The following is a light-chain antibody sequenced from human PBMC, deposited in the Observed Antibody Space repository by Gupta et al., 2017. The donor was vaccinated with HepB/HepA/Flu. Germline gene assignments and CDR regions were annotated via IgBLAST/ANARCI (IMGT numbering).Light chain of an antibody. CDR2: GEN. J-gene: IGLJ1*01. Sequence: SSELTQDPAVSVALGQSSRITCQGDSLTKYYASWYQQKPGQAPALVMFGENSRPSGIPDRFSGSRSGNTASLTITGAQAEDEADYFCNSRDISGDHLVFGSGTRLNVL. V-gene: IGLV3-19*01. CDR3: NSRDISGDHLV. CDR1: SLTKYY.